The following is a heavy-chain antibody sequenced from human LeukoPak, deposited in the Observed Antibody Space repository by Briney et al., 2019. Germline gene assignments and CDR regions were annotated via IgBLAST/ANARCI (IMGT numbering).Heavy chain of an antibody. CDR2: IYYSGST. CDR1: GGSISSSSYY. Sequence: SETLSLTCTVSGGSISSSSYYWGWIRQPPGKGLEWIGSIYYSGSTYYNPSLKSRVTISVDTSKNQFSLKLSSVTAADTAVYYCARDPVMITFGGVIVPWGQGTMVTVSS. J-gene: IGHJ3*01. V-gene: IGHV4-39*07. D-gene: IGHD3-16*02. CDR3: ARDPVMITFGGVIVP.